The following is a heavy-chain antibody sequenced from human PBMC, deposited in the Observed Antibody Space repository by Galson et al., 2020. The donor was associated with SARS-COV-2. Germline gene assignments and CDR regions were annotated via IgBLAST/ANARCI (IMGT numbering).Heavy chain of an antibody. CDR2: ISGFSGDTNYGDT. J-gene: IGHJ4*02. Sequence: ASVKVSCKASGDTLRNYGISWVRQAPGQGLEWMGWISGFSGDTNYGDTNYVQNFQGRVILTTDTSTTTAYMELRSLRSDDTAMYYCAVDSSGWPTLDYWGQGTLVTVSS. CDR3: AVDSSGWPTLDY. V-gene: IGHV1-18*01. D-gene: IGHD6-19*01. CDR1: GDTLRNYG.